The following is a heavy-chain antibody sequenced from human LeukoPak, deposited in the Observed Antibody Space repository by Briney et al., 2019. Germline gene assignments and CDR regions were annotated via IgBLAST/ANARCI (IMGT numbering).Heavy chain of an antibody. CDR3: AKEYTTSWFTSLN. V-gene: IGHV3-23*01. CDR1: GFTFSTHS. Sequence: GGSPRLSCAASGFTFSTHSMSWVRQAPGKGLEWVSGIGDNGAKTYYADFVKGRFTISRDNSKKTLYLQMNSLRAEDTAVYYCAKEYTTSWFTSLNWGQGTLVTVSS. CDR2: IGDNGAKT. D-gene: IGHD6-13*01. J-gene: IGHJ4*02.